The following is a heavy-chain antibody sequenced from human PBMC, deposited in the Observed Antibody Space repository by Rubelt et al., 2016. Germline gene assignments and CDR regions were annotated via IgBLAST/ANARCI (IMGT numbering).Heavy chain of an antibody. V-gene: IGHV3-23*01. Sequence: LTCAVSGGSISSSNWWSWVRQPPGKGLEWVSTISGSGGITYYADSVKGRFTISRDNSKSTLYVQLNSLRAEDTAIYYCAKVNGVYGSGTHDYWGPGILVTVSS. D-gene: IGHD3-10*01. CDR3: AKVNGVYGSGTHDY. CDR1: GGSISSSN. CDR2: ISGSGGIT. J-gene: IGHJ4*02.